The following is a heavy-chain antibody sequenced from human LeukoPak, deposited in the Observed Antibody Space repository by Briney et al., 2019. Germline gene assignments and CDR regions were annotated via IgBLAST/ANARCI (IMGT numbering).Heavy chain of an antibody. CDR3: ARGLTTMIGKGGFDP. D-gene: IGHD3-22*01. CDR1: GGSISSYY. Sequence: SETLSLTCTASGGSISSYYWNWIRQPAGKGLEWIGHIYTSGSTTYNPSLKSRVTMSVDTSKNQFSLKLSSVTAADTAVYYCARGLTTMIGKGGFDPWGQGTLVTVSS. V-gene: IGHV4-4*07. J-gene: IGHJ5*02. CDR2: IYTSGST.